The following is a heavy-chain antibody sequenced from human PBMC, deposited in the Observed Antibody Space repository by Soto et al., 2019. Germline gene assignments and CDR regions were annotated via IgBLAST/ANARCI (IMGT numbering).Heavy chain of an antibody. Sequence: EVQLLESGGGMIQPGGSLRISCAASGFTFSSYAMSWVRQAPGKGLEWVSAISGSGGSTYYADSVKGRFTISRDNSKYTLYRQRNSLSAEDTAVYYCAKDLDSSGWTFDYWGQGTLVTVSS. V-gene: IGHV3-23*01. CDR3: AKDLDSSGWTFDY. CDR1: GFTFSSYA. CDR2: ISGSGGST. J-gene: IGHJ4*02. D-gene: IGHD6-19*01.